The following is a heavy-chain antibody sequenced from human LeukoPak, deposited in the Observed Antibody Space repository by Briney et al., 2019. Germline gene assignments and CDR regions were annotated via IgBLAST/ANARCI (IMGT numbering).Heavy chain of an antibody. Sequence: GGSLRLSCAASGFTLSSYWMHWVRHAPGKGLEWASRINSDESTINYADSVKGRFTVSRDNAKNTMYLQMNSLRGEDSAIYYCARALGYSYGYGIYWGQGTLVTVSS. CDR1: GFTLSSYW. V-gene: IGHV3-74*01. CDR3: ARALGYSYGYGIY. D-gene: IGHD5-18*01. CDR2: INSDESTI. J-gene: IGHJ4*02.